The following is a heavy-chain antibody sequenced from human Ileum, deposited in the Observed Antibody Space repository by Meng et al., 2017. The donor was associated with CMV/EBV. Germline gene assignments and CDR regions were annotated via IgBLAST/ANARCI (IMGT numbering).Heavy chain of an antibody. CDR3: ATASGGDINYFDY. CDR1: GSTFSSYG. CDR2: IWYDGSNK. J-gene: IGHJ4*02. Sequence: SCAASGSTFSSYGMHWVRQAPGKRLEWVAVIWYDGSNKNYADSVKGRFTISRDNSKNTLYLQMNSLRAEDTAVYYYATASGGDINYFDYWGQGTLVTVSS. V-gene: IGHV3-33*01. D-gene: IGHD2-21*01.